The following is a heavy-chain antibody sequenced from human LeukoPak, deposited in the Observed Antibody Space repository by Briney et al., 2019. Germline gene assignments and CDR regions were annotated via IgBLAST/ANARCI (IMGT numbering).Heavy chain of an antibody. J-gene: IGHJ4*02. V-gene: IGHV3-48*04. CDR3: ATDVAGAFDY. CDR1: GFTFSSYR. CDR2: ISSSSSTI. D-gene: IGHD6-13*01. Sequence: GGSLRLSCAASGFTFSSYRMNWVRQAPGKGLEWVSYISSSSSTIYYADSVKGRFTISRDNAKNSLYLQMNSLRAEDTAVYYYATDVAGAFDYWGQGTLVTVSS.